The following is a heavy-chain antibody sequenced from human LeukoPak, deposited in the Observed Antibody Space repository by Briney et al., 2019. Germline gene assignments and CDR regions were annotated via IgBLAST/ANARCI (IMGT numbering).Heavy chain of an antibody. CDR3: ARVVVHGHSDY. J-gene: IGHJ4*02. Sequence: SETLSLTCTVSGGSINSYYWSWIRQPPGKGLDWIGYIYYTGSTKYNPSLKSRVTISVDTSKNQFSLELSSMTAADTAVYYCARVVVHGHSDYWGQGTLVTVSS. D-gene: IGHD3-16*02. V-gene: IGHV4-59*01. CDR1: GGSINSYY. CDR2: IYYTGST.